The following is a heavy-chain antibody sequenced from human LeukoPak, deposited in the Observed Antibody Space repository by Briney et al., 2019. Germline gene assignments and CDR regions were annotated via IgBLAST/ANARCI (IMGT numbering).Heavy chain of an antibody. V-gene: IGHV4-34*01. D-gene: IGHD2-21*02. CDR2: INHSGST. CDR1: GGSFSGYY. J-gene: IGHJ4*02. CDR3: ARAGCGGDCYSVIFSYFDY. Sequence: SETLSLTCAVYGGSFSGYYWSWIRQPPGEGLEWIGEINHSGSTNYNPSLKSRVTISVDTSKNQFSLKLSSVTAADTAVYYRARAGCGGDCYSVIFSYFDYWGQGTLVTVSS.